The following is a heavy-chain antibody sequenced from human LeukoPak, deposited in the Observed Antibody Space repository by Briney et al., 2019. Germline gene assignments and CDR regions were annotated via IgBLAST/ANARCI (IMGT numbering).Heavy chain of an antibody. Sequence: ASVKVSCKASRYTFIGYYLHWVRQAPGQGLEWMGWINPTSGGTNYAQKFQDRVTMTRDTSINTAYMELSRLTPDDTAVYYCARLVGLSTTASYWGQGTLVIVSP. CDR1: RYTFIGYY. CDR2: INPTSGGT. V-gene: IGHV1-2*02. CDR3: ARLVGLSTTASY. D-gene: IGHD5/OR15-5a*01. J-gene: IGHJ4*02.